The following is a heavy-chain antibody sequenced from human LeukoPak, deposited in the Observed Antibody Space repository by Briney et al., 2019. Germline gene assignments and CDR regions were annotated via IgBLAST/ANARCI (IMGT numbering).Heavy chain of an antibody. V-gene: IGHV3-21*01. CDR2: ISFSGSYI. Sequence: GGSLRLSCAASGFTFTTYGFNWVRQAPGKGLEWVSSISFSGSYIYYADSVKGRFTISRDNAKNSVYLQMNSLRAEDTAVYYCARQGDDYWGHGTLVTVSS. D-gene: IGHD3-16*01. CDR1: GFTFTTYG. CDR3: ARQGDDY. J-gene: IGHJ4*01.